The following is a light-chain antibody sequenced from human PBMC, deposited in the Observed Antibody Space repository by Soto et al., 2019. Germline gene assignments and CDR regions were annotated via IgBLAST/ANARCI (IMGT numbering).Light chain of an antibody. V-gene: IGKV1-39*01. J-gene: IGKJ4*01. CDR2: GAS. CDR1: QSISSY. CDR3: QQSYSNPLT. Sequence: DIQMTQSPSSLSASVGDRVTITCRASQSISSYLIWYQHKPGEAPKLLIYGASSLYSGVPSRFSDSGSGTEFTLPINRLQPEEFATYYCQQSYSNPLTFGGGTKVEIK.